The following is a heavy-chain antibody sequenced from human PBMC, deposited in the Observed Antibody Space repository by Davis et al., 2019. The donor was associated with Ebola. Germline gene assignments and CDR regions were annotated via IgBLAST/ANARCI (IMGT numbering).Heavy chain of an antibody. V-gene: IGHV1-2*04. J-gene: IGHJ6*02. CDR1: GYTFTGYY. Sequence: AASVKVSCKASGYTFTGYYMHWVRQAPGQGLEWMGWINPNSGGTNYAQKFQGWVTMTRDTSISTAYMELSRLRSEDTAVYYCARGIVNFDWLSNYYYYYGMDVWGQGTTVTVSS. CDR2: INPNSGGT. CDR3: ARGIVNFDWLSNYYYYYGMDV. D-gene: IGHD3-9*01.